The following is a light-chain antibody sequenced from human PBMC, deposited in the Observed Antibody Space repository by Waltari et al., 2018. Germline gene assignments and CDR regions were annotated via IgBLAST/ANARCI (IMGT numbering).Light chain of an antibody. CDR1: QSVSST. CDR2: GAS. V-gene: IGKV3-15*01. J-gene: IGKJ1*01. CDR3: QQYYNWLWT. Sequence: IVMTQSPATLPVSLGERATLPCRASQSVSSTLAWSQQRPGQAPRLPIYGASTRATGVPARFSGSGSGTEFTLTISSLQSEDFAIYYCQQYYNWLWTFGQGTKVEIK.